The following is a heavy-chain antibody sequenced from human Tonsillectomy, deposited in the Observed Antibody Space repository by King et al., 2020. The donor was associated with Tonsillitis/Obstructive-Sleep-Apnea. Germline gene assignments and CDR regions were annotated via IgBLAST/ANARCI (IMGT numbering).Heavy chain of an antibody. J-gene: IGHJ4*02. V-gene: IGHV5-51*01. D-gene: IGHD4-11*01. CDR2: IYPGDYDT. Sequence: EVQLVEAGAEVKKPGESLKISCKGTGYRFTSYWIGWVRQMPGKGLEWMGIIYPGDYDTRYSPSFRGQVTISADKSISTAYLQWSSLKASDNAIYYCARLLGLTTVTTWAFAYWGQGTLVTVSS. CDR1: GYRFTSYW. CDR3: ARLLGLTTVTTWAFAY.